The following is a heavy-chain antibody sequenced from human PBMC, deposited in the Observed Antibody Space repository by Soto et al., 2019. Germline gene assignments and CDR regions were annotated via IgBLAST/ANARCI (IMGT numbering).Heavy chain of an antibody. CDR1: GGSISSGGYY. CDR2: IYYSGST. V-gene: IGHV4-31*03. J-gene: IGHJ4*02. Sequence: QVQLQESGPGMVKPSQTLSLTCTVSGGSISSGGYYWSWIRQHPGKGLEWIGYIYYSGSTYYNPSLKSRVTMSVDTSKNQYSLKLSSVTAADTAVSYCASSFGVAAAGPFDYWGQGTLVTVSS. D-gene: IGHD6-13*01. CDR3: ASSFGVAAAGPFDY.